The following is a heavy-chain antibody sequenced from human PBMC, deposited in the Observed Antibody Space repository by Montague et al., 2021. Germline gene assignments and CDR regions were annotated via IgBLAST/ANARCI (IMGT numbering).Heavy chain of an antibody. CDR2: IFHSGST. CDR1: GYSISSGYY. Sequence: SETLSLTCTVSGYSISSGYYWGWIRQPPGKGLERIGSIFHSGSTYYNPSLKSRVTISVDTSKNQFSLKLTSVTAADTALYYCARDREAAPFDYWGQGTLATVSS. D-gene: IGHD2-15*01. J-gene: IGHJ4*02. CDR3: ARDREAAPFDY. V-gene: IGHV4-38-2*02.